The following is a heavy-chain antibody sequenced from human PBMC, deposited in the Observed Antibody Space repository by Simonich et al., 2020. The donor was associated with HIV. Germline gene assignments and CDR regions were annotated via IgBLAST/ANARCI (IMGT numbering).Heavy chain of an antibody. CDR2: IIPILGIP. CDR3: ARPIDDSGSRVDGDY. CDR1: GGTFSTYT. D-gene: IGHD1-26*01. Sequence: QVQLVQSGAEVKKPGSSVKVSCKASGGTFSTYTISWVRQAPGQELEWVGGIIPILGIPNYAQKFQGRVTITADKSTSTAYMELSSLRSEDTAVYYCARPIDDSGSRVDGDYWGQGTLVTVSS. J-gene: IGHJ4*02. V-gene: IGHV1-69*09.